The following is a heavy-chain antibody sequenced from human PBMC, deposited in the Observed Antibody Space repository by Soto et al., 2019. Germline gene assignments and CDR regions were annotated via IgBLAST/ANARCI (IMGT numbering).Heavy chain of an antibody. J-gene: IGHJ4*02. CDR2: IKQDESEK. Sequence: EVQLVESGGGLVQPGGSLRISCTVSGFRFSSYWMSWVRQAPGKGLEWVASIKQDESEKYYVDSVKGRFTISRDNVDDSLFLQMNSLSADDTAVYFCVRDVAFDYVNWGQGTLVTVSS. V-gene: IGHV3-7*01. CDR1: GFRFSSYW. CDR3: VRDVAFDYVN. D-gene: IGHD3-16*01.